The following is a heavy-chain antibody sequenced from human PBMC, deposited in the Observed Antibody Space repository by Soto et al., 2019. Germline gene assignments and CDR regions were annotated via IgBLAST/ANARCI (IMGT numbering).Heavy chain of an antibody. CDR2: ISAYNGNT. D-gene: IGHD2-2*01. CDR3: ARVIGYCSSTSCPGDYYYYGMDV. V-gene: IGHV1-18*01. CDR1: GYTFTSYG. Sequence: ASVKVSCKASGYTFTSYGISWVRQAPGQGLEWMGWISAYNGNTNYAQKLQGRVTMTTDTSTSTAYMELRSLRSDDTAVYYCARVIGYCSSTSCPGDYYYYGMDVWGQGTTVTVSS. J-gene: IGHJ6*02.